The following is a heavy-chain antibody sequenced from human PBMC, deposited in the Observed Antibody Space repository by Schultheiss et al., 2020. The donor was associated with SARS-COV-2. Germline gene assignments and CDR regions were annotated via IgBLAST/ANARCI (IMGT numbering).Heavy chain of an antibody. Sequence: GGSLRLSCAASGFSFSSYVMTWVRQAPGKGLEWVAIISYDGSNKYYADSVKGRFTMSRDNSKNTLYLQMNSLRAEDTAVYYCARDQGYRSSWYFWFDPWGQGTLVTGSS. J-gene: IGHJ5*02. CDR1: GFSFSSYV. D-gene: IGHD6-13*01. CDR2: ISYDGSNK. V-gene: IGHV3-30-3*01. CDR3: ARDQGYRSSWYFWFDP.